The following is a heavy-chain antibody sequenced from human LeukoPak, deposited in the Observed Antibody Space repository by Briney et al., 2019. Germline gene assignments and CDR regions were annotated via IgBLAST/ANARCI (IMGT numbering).Heavy chain of an antibody. CDR2: IYDSGST. J-gene: IGHJ4*02. CDR1: GGSISSYY. D-gene: IGHD3-9*01. Sequence: SETLSLTCTVSGGSISSYYWSWIRQAPGKGLEWIGYIYDSGSTSYSPSLRSRVTMSLDSSRRQLSLKLSSATAADTAVYYCARLLRYAEYYFDYWGQGTLVTVSS. CDR3: ARLLRYAEYYFDY. V-gene: IGHV4-59*13.